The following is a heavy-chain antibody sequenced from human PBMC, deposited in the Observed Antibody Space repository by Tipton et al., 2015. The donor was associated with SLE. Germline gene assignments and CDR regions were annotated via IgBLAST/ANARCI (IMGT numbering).Heavy chain of an antibody. D-gene: IGHD2-2*01. Sequence: GLVKPSETLSLTCAVYGGSFSGYYWSWIRQPPGKGLEWIGEINHSGSTNYNPSLKSRVTISVDTSKNQFSLKLSSVTAADTAVYYCARCSTRHYYYYYMDVWGKGTTVTVSS. V-gene: IGHV4-34*01. CDR2: INHSGST. CDR3: ARCSTRHYYYYYMDV. CDR1: GGSFSGYY. J-gene: IGHJ6*03.